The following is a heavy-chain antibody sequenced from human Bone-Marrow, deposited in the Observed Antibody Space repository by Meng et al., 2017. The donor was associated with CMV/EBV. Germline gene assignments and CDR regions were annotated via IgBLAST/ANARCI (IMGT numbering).Heavy chain of an antibody. D-gene: IGHD2-15*01. Sequence: QITLKESGPTLVKPXXTLTLTCTFSGFSLSTSGVGVGWIRQPPGKALEWLALIYWDDDKRYSPSLKSRLTITKDTSKNQVVLTMTNMDPVDTATYYCAHGSPGWYAFDPWGQGTLVNVSS. CDR1: GFSLSTSGVG. CDR3: AHGSPGWYAFDP. CDR2: IYWDDDK. J-gene: IGHJ5*02. V-gene: IGHV2-5*02.